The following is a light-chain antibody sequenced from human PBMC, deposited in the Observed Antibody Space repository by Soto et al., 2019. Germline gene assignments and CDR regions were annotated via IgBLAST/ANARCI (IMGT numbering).Light chain of an antibody. CDR3: QQYNIWPPGT. J-gene: IGKJ1*01. CDR2: GAS. Sequence: ERVIAHSPATLSVSLRERATLCCRASQSVSRNLAWYQQKPGQAPRLLIYGASTRATGIPARFSGSGSGTEFTITISSLPSGALAVHYCQQYNIWPPGTFGQGTKV. CDR1: QSVSRN. V-gene: IGKV3-15*01.